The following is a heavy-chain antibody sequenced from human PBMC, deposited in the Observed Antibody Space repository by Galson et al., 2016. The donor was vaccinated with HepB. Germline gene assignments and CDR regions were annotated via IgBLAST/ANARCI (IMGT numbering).Heavy chain of an antibody. D-gene: IGHD3-3*01. CDR2: INSDGSNI. Sequence: SLRLSCAASGFTFSRHWVYWVRQAPGKGLVWVSQINSDGSNINYADSVKGRFTISRDNADNTLYLQMNSLRGDDTAVYYCSTLRDFWSGWGQGTLVTVSP. CDR3: STLRDFWSG. J-gene: IGHJ4*02. V-gene: IGHV3-74*01. CDR1: GFTFSRHW.